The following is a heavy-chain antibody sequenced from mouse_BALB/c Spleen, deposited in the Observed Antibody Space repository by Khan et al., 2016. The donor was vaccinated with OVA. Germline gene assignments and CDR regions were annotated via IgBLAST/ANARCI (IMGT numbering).Heavy chain of an antibody. D-gene: IGHD2-1*01. CDR3: ARSYGNYLDY. CDR1: GYSITSDYA. V-gene: IGHV3-2*02. J-gene: IGHJ2*01. CDR2: ISYSGST. Sequence: VQLQQSGPGLVKPSQSLSLTCTVTGYSITSDYAWNWLRQFPGNKLEWMGYISYSGSTSYNPSLKSRISITRDTSKNQFFLQLNSVTTEDTATYYCARSYGNYLDYWGQGTTLTVSS.